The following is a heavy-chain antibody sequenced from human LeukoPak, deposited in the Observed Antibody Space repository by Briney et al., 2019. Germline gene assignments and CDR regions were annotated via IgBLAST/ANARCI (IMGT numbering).Heavy chain of an antibody. Sequence: SETLSLTCTVSGGSISSYYWSWVRQPPGKGLELIWYIYYSGSTNYNPSLKSRVTISVDTSKNQFSLKLSSVTAADTAVYYCATFEAYGDYVDYWGQGTLVTASS. CDR2: IYYSGST. D-gene: IGHD4-17*01. J-gene: IGHJ4*02. V-gene: IGHV4-59*01. CDR3: ATFEAYGDYVDY. CDR1: GGSISSYY.